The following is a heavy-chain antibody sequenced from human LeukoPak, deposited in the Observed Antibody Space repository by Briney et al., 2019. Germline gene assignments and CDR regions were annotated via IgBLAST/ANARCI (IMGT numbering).Heavy chain of an antibody. J-gene: IGHJ4*02. V-gene: IGHV3-23*01. CDR3: AKDPTGLDSSGWFFDY. D-gene: IGHD6-19*01. Sequence: PGGSLRLSCAASGFTFSSYAMSWVRQAPGKGLEWVSAISGSGGSTYYADSVKGRFTISRDNSKNTLYLQMNSLRAEDTAVYYCAKDPTGLDSSGWFFDYWGQETLVTVSS. CDR2: ISGSGGST. CDR1: GFTFSSYA.